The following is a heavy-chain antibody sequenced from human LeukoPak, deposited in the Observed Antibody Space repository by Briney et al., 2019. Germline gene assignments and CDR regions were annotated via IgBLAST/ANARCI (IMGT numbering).Heavy chain of an antibody. Sequence: SETLSPTCTVSGGSISSSSYYWGWIRQPPGKGLEWIGSIYYSGSTYYNPSLKSRVTISVDTSKNQFSLKLSSVTAADTAVYYCARDGRRGIPFDYWGQGTLVTVSS. CDR1: GGSISSSSYY. J-gene: IGHJ4*02. D-gene: IGHD3-16*01. CDR3: ARDGRRGIPFDY. CDR2: IYYSGST. V-gene: IGHV4-39*07.